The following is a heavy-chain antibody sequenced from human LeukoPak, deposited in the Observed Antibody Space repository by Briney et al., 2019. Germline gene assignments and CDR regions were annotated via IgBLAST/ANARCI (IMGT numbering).Heavy chain of an antibody. D-gene: IGHD2-2*01. V-gene: IGHV5-51*01. CDR3: ARSSDCSSTSCYFDY. Sequence: EESLKISCKGSGYSFTSYWIGWVRQMPGKGLEWTGIIYPGDSDTRYSPSFQGQVAISADKSISTAYLQWSSLKASDTAMYYCARSSDCSSTSCYFDYWGQGTPVTVSS. J-gene: IGHJ4*02. CDR2: IYPGDSDT. CDR1: GYSFTSYW.